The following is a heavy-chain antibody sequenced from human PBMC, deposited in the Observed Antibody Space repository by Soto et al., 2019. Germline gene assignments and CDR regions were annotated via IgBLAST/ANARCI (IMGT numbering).Heavy chain of an antibody. D-gene: IGHD3-9*01. CDR2: ISWNSGSI. V-gene: IGHV3-9*01. CDR1: GFTFDDYA. J-gene: IGHJ6*02. Sequence: GGSLRLSCAASGFTFDDYAMHWVRQAPGKGLEWVSGISWNSGSIGYADSVKGRFTISRDNAKNSLYLQMNSLRAEDTALYYCAKDIRYYDILTGPPSCMDVWGQGTTVTVS. CDR3: AKDIRYYDILTGPPSCMDV.